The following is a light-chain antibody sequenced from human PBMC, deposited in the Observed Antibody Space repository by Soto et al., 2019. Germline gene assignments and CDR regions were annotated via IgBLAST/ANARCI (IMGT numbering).Light chain of an antibody. J-gene: IGKJ2*01. CDR2: ASS. Sequence: DIQMTQSPSSLSASAGDRVTITCRTSQSVSIYVNWYQQKPGKAPILLIYASSSLQSGVPSRFSGSGSGTDFTLTISSLEPEDFATYYCQKSYSTPTFGQGTKVDIK. V-gene: IGKV1-39*01. CDR3: QKSYSTPT. CDR1: QSVSIY.